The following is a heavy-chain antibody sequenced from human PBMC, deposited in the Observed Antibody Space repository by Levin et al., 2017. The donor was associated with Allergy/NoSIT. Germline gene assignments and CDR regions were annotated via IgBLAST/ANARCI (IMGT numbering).Heavy chain of an antibody. Sequence: SQTLSLTCAVSGGSISTDNWWSLIRQPPGKGLEWIGEIYRSGDTNHNPSLRSRVTMSVDKSKNHFSLKLSSVTAADTAVYYCATVEGLFCSGVSCSYSFHYWGQGALVTVSS. CDR3: ATVEGLFCSGVSCSYSFHY. J-gene: IGHJ4*02. CDR1: GGSISTDNW. V-gene: IGHV4-4*02. D-gene: IGHD3-9*01. CDR2: IYRSGDT.